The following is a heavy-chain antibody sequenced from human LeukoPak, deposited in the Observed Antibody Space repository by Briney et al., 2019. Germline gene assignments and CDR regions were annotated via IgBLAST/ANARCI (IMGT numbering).Heavy chain of an antibody. D-gene: IGHD2-21*02. CDR1: GYTFTSYD. Sequence: ASVKVSCKASGYTFTSYDINWVRQATGQGLEWLGWMNPNSGNTGYAQKFQGRATMTRNTSISTAYMELSSLRSEDTAVYYCARDRGSSNCGGDCSYAFDIWGQGTMVTVSS. CDR2: MNPNSGNT. CDR3: ARDRGSSNCGGDCSYAFDI. J-gene: IGHJ3*02. V-gene: IGHV1-8*01.